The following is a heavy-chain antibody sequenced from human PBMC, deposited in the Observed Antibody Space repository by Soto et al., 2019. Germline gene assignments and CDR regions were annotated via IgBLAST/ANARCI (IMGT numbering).Heavy chain of an antibody. D-gene: IGHD3-16*01. CDR3: AKDFTELAYYFDN. V-gene: IGHV3-30*18. Sequence: PGGSLRLSCAASGFIFSSYAMHWVRQAPGKGLEWVAVISYDGSNQYYADSVKGRFIISRDNSKNTVYLQTISPRAEDTAVYFCAKDFTELAYYFDNWGQGTPVTVS. CDR2: ISYDGSNQ. J-gene: IGHJ4*02. CDR1: GFIFSSYA.